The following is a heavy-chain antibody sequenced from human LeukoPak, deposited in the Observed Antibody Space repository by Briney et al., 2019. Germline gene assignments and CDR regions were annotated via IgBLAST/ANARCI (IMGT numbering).Heavy chain of an antibody. CDR1: GFTFSSYW. V-gene: IGHV3-74*01. CDR2: INSDGSST. CDR3: ARRIAVAGNFDC. D-gene: IGHD6-19*01. J-gene: IGHJ4*02. Sequence: GGSLRLSCAASGFTFSSYWMHWVRQAPGKGLVWVSRINSDGSSTSYADSVKGRFTISRDNAKNTLYLQMNSLRAEDTAVYYCARRIAVAGNFDCWGQGTLVTVSS.